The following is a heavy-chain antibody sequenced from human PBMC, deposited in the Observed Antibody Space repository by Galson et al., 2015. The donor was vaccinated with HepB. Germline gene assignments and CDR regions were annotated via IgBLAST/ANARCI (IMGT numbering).Heavy chain of an antibody. J-gene: IGHJ3*02. V-gene: IGHV3-30-3*01. CDR1: GFTFSSYA. CDR3: ARDLHYYDSSGYYQGDAFDI. D-gene: IGHD3-22*01. Sequence: SLRLSCAASGFTFSSYAMHWVRQAPGKGLEWVAVISYDGSNKYYADSVKGRFTISRDNSKNTLYLQMNSLRAEDTAVYYCARDLHYYDSSGYYQGDAFDIWGQGTMVTVSS. CDR2: ISYDGSNK.